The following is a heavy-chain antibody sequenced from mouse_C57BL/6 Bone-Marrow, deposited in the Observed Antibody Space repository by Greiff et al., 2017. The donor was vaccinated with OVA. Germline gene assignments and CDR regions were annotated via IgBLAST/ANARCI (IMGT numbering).Heavy chain of an antibody. V-gene: IGHV5-4*01. Sequence: EVQLVESGGGLVKPGGSLKLSCAASGFTFSSYAMSWVRQTPEKRLEWVATISDGVSYTYYPDNVKGRFTISRDNAKNNLYLQMSHLKSEDTAMYYCARDGPYYGYDVLAYWGQGTLVTVSA. CDR3: ARDGPYYGYDVLAY. J-gene: IGHJ3*01. D-gene: IGHD2-9*01. CDR1: GFTFSSYA. CDR2: ISDGVSYT.